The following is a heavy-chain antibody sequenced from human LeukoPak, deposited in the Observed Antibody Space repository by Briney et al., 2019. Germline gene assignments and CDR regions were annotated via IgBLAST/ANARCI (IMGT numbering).Heavy chain of an antibody. CDR3: ARGDYGGKKGGVDY. D-gene: IGHD4-23*01. V-gene: IGHV3-30*04. CDR1: GFTFSSYA. J-gene: IGHJ4*02. CDR2: ISYDGSIE. Sequence: GGSLRLSCAASGFTFSSYAMHWVRQAPGKGLEWVAVISYDGSIEYYADSVKGRFTISRDNSKSTLYLQMNSLRAEDTAVYYCARGDYGGKKGGVDYWGQGTLVTVSS.